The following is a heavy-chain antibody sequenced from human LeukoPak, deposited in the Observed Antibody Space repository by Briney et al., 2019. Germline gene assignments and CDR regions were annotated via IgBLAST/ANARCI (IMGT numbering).Heavy chain of an antibody. CDR1: GGSISRSSYY. Sequence: SETLSLTCTVSGGSISRSSYYWGWIRQPPGKGLEWIASIYYSGSTYYNPSLKSRVTISVDTSKNQFSLKLSSVTAADTAMYYCAREIVWSGYLSDAFDIWGQGTMVTVSS. CDR2: IYYSGST. J-gene: IGHJ3*02. D-gene: IGHD3-3*01. CDR3: AREIVWSGYLSDAFDI. V-gene: IGHV4-39*07.